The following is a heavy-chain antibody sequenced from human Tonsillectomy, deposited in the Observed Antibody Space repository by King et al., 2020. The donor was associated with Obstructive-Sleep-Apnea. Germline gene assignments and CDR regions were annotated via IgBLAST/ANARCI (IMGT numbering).Heavy chain of an antibody. D-gene: IGHD3-22*01. CDR1: GGSISSSSYY. Sequence: QLQESGPGLVKPSETLSLTCTVSGGSISSSSYYWGWIRQPPGKGLEWIGSIYYSGSTYYNPSLKSRVTISVDTSKNQFSLKLSPVTAADTAVYYCARAAEVYDSSGYCFDYWGQGTLVTVSS. CDR3: ARAAEVYDSSGYCFDY. J-gene: IGHJ4*02. V-gene: IGHV4-39*07. CDR2: IYYSGST.